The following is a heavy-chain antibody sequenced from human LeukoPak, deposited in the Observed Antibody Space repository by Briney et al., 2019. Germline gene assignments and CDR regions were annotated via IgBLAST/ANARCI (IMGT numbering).Heavy chain of an antibody. CDR2: INPNSGGT. Sequence: ASVKVSCKASGYTFTGYYMHWVRQAPGQGLEWMGWINPNSGGTNYAQKFQGRVTMTRDTSISTAYMELSRLRSDDTAVYYCARVPSRIMITFGGVIGPQSRRYNWFDPWGQGTLVTVSS. CDR3: ARVPSRIMITFGGVIGPQSRRYNWFDP. V-gene: IGHV1-2*02. J-gene: IGHJ5*02. D-gene: IGHD3-16*02. CDR1: GYTFTGYY.